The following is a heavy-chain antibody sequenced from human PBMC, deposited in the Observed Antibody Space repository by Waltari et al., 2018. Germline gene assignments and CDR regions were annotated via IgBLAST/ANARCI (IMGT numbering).Heavy chain of an antibody. J-gene: IGHJ4*02. CDR2: IRYNGMNK. CDR3: ARGEDITGTIVLGDY. Sequence: QVQLVESGGGVVQPGRSLRLSCAASAFTFSSYAMHWVRQPPGRGRGRMALIRYNGMNKCYAESVKGRFTISRDNSKNTLFLQMNSLRAEDTAVYYCARGEDITGTIVLGDYWGQGTLVTVSS. D-gene: IGHD1-7*01. CDR1: AFTFSSYA. V-gene: IGHV3-33*01.